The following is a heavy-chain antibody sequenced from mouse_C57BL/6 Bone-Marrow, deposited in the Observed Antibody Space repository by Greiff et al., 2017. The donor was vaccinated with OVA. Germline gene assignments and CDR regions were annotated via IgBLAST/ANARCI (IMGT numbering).Heavy chain of an antibody. V-gene: IGHV1-54*01. CDR1: GYAFTNYL. Sequence: VQLQQPGAELVRPGTSVKVSCKASGYAFTNYLIEWVKQRPGQGLEWIGVINPGSGGTNYNEKFKGKATLTADKSSSTAYMQLSSLTSEDSAVYFCARGIYYGAMDYWGQGTSVTVSS. CDR3: ARGIYYGAMDY. CDR2: INPGSGGT. J-gene: IGHJ4*01. D-gene: IGHD2-1*01.